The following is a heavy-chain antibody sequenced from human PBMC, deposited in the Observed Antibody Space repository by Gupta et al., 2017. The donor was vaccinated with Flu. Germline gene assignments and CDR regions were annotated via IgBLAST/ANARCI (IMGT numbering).Heavy chain of an antibody. D-gene: IGHD2-21*02. V-gene: IGHV3-23*01. Sequence: RQAPGKGLEWVSTVGEGGVATYSTGSVKGRFTISRDASKNTLYLQMNSLRAEDTAVYYCTKSGDNSGKYFDYWGQGALVTVSS. CDR3: TKSGDNSGKYFDY. CDR2: VGEGGVAT. J-gene: IGHJ4*02.